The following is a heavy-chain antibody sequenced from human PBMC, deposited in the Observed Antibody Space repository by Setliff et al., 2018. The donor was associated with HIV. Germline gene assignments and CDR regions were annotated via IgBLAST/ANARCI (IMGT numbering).Heavy chain of an antibody. D-gene: IGHD6-13*01. Sequence: SETLSLTCAVSGYSISSGYYWSWIRQPPGKGLEWIGNIYYSGSTNYNPSLKSRVTVSVDTSKNQFSLKLGSVTAADTAVYYCARESPSSSWFYFDFWGQGTLVTVS. CDR1: GYSISSGYY. CDR3: ARESPSSSWFYFDF. J-gene: IGHJ4*02. CDR2: IYYSGST. V-gene: IGHV4-38-2*02.